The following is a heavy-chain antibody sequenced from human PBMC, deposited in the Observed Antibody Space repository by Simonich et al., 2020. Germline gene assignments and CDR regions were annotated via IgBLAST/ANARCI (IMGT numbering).Heavy chain of an antibody. CDR3: ARHAGFAFDI. CDR2: IYYSGST. CDR1: GGSISSSGYY. D-gene: IGHD6-13*01. J-gene: IGHJ3*02. V-gene: IGHV4-39*01. Sequence: QLQLQESGPGLVKPSETLSLTCTVSGGSISSSGYYWGWIRQPPGKGLEWIGSIYYSGSTYYNPSLKGLVTISGDTSKNQFSLKLSSVTAADTAVYYCARHAGFAFDIWGQGTMVTVSS.